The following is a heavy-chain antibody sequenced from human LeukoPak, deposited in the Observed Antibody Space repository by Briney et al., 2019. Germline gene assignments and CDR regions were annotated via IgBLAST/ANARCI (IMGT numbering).Heavy chain of an antibody. J-gene: IGHJ4*02. CDR1: GFTSSDSA. CDR2: ISGRGGST. CDR3: AKDRTEKPN. Sequence: PGASLRLSCAASGFTSSDSAMSSVRQAPGKGLEWVSPISGRGGSTYYADSVKGRFTISRDNSKNTLYLQMNSLRAEDTAVYYCAKDRTEKPNWGQGTLVTVSS. V-gene: IGHV3-23*01.